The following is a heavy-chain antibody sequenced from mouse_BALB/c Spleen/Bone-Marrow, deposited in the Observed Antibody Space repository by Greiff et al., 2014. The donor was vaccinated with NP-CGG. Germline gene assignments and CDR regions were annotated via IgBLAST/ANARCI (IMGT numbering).Heavy chain of an antibody. V-gene: IGHV1-80*01. CDR1: GYAFSSYW. CDR2: IYPGDGDT. J-gene: IGHJ2*01. Sequence: QVQLQQSGAELVRPGSSVKISCKASGYAFSSYWMNWVKQRPGQGLEWIGQIYPGDGDTNYNGKFKGKATLTADKSSSTAYIQLSSLTSEDSEVYFCARMGDYSDYFDYWGQGTTLTVSS. CDR3: ARMGDYSDYFDY. D-gene: IGHD1-1*01.